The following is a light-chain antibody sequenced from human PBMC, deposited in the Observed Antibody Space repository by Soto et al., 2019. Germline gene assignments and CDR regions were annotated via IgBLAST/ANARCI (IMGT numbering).Light chain of an antibody. Sequence: NFMLTQPHSVSESPGKTVTISCTRSSGSIGSNFVHWYQQRPGSAPTTVIYEDDQRPSGVPDRFSGSIDGSSDSASLTISGLKTEDEADYYCQSPDNSNSWVFGGGTKLTVL. CDR3: QSPDNSNSWV. J-gene: IGLJ3*02. CDR2: EDD. CDR1: SGSIGSNF. V-gene: IGLV6-57*03.